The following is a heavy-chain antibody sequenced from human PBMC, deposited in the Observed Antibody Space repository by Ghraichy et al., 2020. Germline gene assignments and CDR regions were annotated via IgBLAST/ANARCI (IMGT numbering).Heavy chain of an antibody. CDR1: GYTFINYY. Sequence: ASVKVSCKASGYTFINYYMHWVRQAPGQGLEWMGIINPSGDTTTYAQKFQGRVTMTRDVSTSTVYMELSSLRSEDTAVYYCAREGNYFGSGSYSRYYSYY. CDR3: AREGNYFGSGSYSRYYSYY. V-gene: IGHV1-46*01. CDR2: INPSGDTT. J-gene: IGHJ6*01. D-gene: IGHD3-10*01.